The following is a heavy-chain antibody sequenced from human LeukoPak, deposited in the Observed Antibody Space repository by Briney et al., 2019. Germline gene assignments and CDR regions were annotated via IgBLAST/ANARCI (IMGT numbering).Heavy chain of an antibody. Sequence: GGPLRLSCAASGFTLSRYWMSWVRQAPGEGPEWVANIKQDESEKDYADSVRGRFTISRDNAKNSLYLRMNSLRAADTALYYCAKDTTHYYGSGSYEGFDYWGQGTLVTVSS. V-gene: IGHV3-7*03. D-gene: IGHD3-10*01. CDR3: AKDTTHYYGSGSYEGFDY. CDR1: GFTLSRYW. J-gene: IGHJ4*02. CDR2: IKQDESEK.